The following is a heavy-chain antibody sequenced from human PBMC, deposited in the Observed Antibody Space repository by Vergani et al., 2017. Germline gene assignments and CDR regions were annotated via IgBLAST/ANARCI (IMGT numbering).Heavy chain of an antibody. Sequence: QVQLVESGGGVVQPGRSLRLSCAASGFTFSSYGMHWVRQAPGKGLEWVAVISYDGSNKYYADSVKGRFTISRDNSKNTLYLQMNSLRAEDTAVYYCAKDQGARALDIWGQGTMVTVSS. CDR2: ISYDGSNK. J-gene: IGHJ3*02. V-gene: IGHV3-30*18. CDR1: GFTFSSYG. CDR3: AKDQGARALDI.